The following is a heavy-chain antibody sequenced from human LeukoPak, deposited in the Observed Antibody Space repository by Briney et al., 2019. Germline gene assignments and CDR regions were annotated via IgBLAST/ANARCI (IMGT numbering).Heavy chain of an antibody. J-gene: IGHJ4*02. CDR3: ARRKRGRDCSSTSCYDFYY. Sequence: SETLSLTCAVYGGSFSGYYWSWVRQPPGKGLEWIGEINHSGSTNYNPALTSRVTISVDTSKNQFSLTLSSVTAADTAVYYCARRKRGRDCSSTSCYDFYYWGQGTLVTVSS. V-gene: IGHV4-34*01. D-gene: IGHD2-2*01. CDR1: GGSFSGYY. CDR2: INHSGST.